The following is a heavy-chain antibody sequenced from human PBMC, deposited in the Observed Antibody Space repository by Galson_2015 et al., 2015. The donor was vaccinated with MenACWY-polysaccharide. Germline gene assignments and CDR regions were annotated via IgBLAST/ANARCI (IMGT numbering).Heavy chain of an antibody. CDR3: ARARQWLVTGWFDP. CDR2: TYYRSKWYN. Sequence: CAISGDSVSSNSAAWNWIRQSPSRGLEWLGRTYYRSKWYNDYAVSVKSRITINPDTSKNQLSLQLNSVTPEDTAVYYCARARQWLVTGWFDPWGQGTLVTVSS. D-gene: IGHD6-19*01. J-gene: IGHJ5*02. V-gene: IGHV6-1*01. CDR1: GDSVSSNSAA.